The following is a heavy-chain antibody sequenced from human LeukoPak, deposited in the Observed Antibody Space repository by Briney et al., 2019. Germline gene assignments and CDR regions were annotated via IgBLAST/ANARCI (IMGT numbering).Heavy chain of an antibody. CDR1: GFTVSSNY. V-gene: IGHV3-23*01. J-gene: IGHJ4*02. CDR3: AKDSPPRYSSSWSYGDY. D-gene: IGHD6-13*01. Sequence: GGSLRLSCAASGFTVSSNYMSWVRQAPGKGLEWVSYISSSGSTTYYADSVKGRFTISRDNSKNTLYLQMNSLRAEDTAVYYCAKDSPPRYSSSWSYGDYWGQGTLVTVSS. CDR2: ISSSGSTT.